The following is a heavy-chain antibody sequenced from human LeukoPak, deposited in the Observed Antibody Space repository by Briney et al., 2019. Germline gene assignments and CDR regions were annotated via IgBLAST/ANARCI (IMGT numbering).Heavy chain of an antibody. CDR2: ISNNGGYT. D-gene: IGHD2-15*01. V-gene: IGHV3-23*01. CDR1: GFTFSSYW. J-gene: IGHJ4*02. Sequence: PGGSLRLSGAVSGFTFSSYWMHWVRQAPGKGLEWVSAISNNGGYTYYADSVQGRFTISRDNSKSTLCLQMNSLRAEDTAVYYCAKQLGYCSDGSCYFPYWGQGTLVTVSS. CDR3: AKQLGYCSDGSCYFPY.